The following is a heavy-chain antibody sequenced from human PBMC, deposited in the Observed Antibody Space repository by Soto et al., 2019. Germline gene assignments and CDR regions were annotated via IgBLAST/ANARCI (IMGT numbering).Heavy chain of an antibody. J-gene: IGHJ1*01. CDR3: ARESKWYGGQYFQD. CDR1: GFTFKYYA. V-gene: IGHV3-23*01. Sequence: EVQLLQSGGGLAQPGTSLRLSCAASGFTFKYYAMTWVRQAPGKGLEWFSTISGSGDKTEYADSVKGRFRVSRDNSKDTLYLQMDSLRADDTALYYCARESKWYGGQYFQDWGQGTLVTVSS. CDR2: ISGSGDKT. D-gene: IGHD2-8*01.